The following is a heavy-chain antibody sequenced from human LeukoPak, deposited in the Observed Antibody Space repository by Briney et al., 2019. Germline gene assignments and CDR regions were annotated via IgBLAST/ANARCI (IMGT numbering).Heavy chain of an antibody. CDR2: IYTSGGT. D-gene: IGHD3-3*01. J-gene: IGHJ4*02. V-gene: IGHV4-4*07. Sequence: SETLSLTCTVSGGSISSYYWSWIRQPAGKGLEWIGRIYTSGGTNYNPSLKSRVTMSVDTSKNQFSLKLSSVTAADTAVYYCARGPMFFGVAYCDYWGQGTLVTVSS. CDR1: GGSISSYY. CDR3: ARGPMFFGVAYCDY.